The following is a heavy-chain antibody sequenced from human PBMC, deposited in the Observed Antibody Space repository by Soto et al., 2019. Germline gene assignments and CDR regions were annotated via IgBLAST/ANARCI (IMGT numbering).Heavy chain of an antibody. CDR1: GFTISCNY. Sequence: EVQLVESGGGLVQPGGSLRLSCAASGFTISCNYMSWVRQAPGKGLEWVSVIYSGGNTYYADSVKGRFTISRDNSKNTQYLQMNSLRAEDTAVYYCSTLTKYDILTGYYPCWGQGTRVTVSS. J-gene: IGHJ4*02. CDR2: IYSGGNT. V-gene: IGHV3-66*01. D-gene: IGHD3-9*01. CDR3: STLTKYDILTGYYPC.